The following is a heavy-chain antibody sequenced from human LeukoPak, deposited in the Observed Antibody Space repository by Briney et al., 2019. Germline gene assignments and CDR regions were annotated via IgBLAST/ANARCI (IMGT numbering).Heavy chain of an antibody. CDR1: GFTFNDDA. Sequence: GGSLRLSCAGSGFTFNDDAMSWGLQAPGKGLECVSGIKGNGSSTYYSDSVKGRFTISRDTSKKTLYLQMSSLRAEDTAIYYCAKDQGYSCYYLDYWGQGTLVTVSS. J-gene: IGHJ4*02. V-gene: IGHV3-23*01. CDR3: AKDQGYSCYYLDY. CDR2: IKGNGSST. D-gene: IGHD2-2*01.